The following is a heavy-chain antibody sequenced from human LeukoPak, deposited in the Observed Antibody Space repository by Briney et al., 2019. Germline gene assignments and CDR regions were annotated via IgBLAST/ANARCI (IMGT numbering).Heavy chain of an antibody. CDR1: GFTFSSYG. Sequence: GGSLRLSCAASGFTFSSYGMSWVRQAPGKGLEWVSAISGSGGSTYYADSVKGRFTISRDNSKNTLYLQMNSLRAEDTAIYYCAKDNRVAVAVLDYWGQGTLVTVSS. J-gene: IGHJ4*02. V-gene: IGHV3-23*01. CDR2: ISGSGGST. D-gene: IGHD2-8*01. CDR3: AKDNRVAVAVLDY.